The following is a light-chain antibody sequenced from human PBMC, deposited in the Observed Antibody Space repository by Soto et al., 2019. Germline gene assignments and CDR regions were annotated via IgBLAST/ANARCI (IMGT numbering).Light chain of an antibody. Sequence: IQLTQSPSSLSASVGDRVTVAFRSSQNIENYLSWYVQRPGKAPELLVYSTSKLKSGVPSRFRGSGSGTDFSLTISSLQSEDFGTYYCQQSSNIPWTFGQGTKVDI. J-gene: IGKJ1*01. CDR1: QNIENY. V-gene: IGKV1-39*01. CDR3: QQSSNIPWT. CDR2: STS.